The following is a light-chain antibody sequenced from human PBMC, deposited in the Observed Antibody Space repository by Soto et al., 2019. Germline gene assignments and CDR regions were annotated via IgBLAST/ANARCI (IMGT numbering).Light chain of an antibody. Sequence: QAVVTQPPSVSGAPGQRVTISCTGSSSNIGAGYDVHWYQQLPGTAPKLLIYGNSNRPSGVPDRFSGSKSGNSASLAITGLQAEDEADYYCQSYDSSLSGVVFGGGTKLTV. V-gene: IGLV1-40*01. CDR2: GNS. J-gene: IGLJ2*01. CDR1: SSNIGAGYD. CDR3: QSYDSSLSGVV.